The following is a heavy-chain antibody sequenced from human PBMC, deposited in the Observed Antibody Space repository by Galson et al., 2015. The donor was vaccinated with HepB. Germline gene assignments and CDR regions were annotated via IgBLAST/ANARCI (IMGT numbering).Heavy chain of an antibody. D-gene: IGHD3-22*01. CDR2: ISAYNGNT. Sequence: SVKVSCKASGYTFTSYGISWVRQAPGQGLEWMGWISAYNGNTNYAQKLQGRVTMTTDTSTSTAYMELRSLRSDDTAVYYCARVAPLSGYQKSLISGYFDLWGRGTLATVSS. V-gene: IGHV1-18*01. CDR3: ARVAPLSGYQKSLISGYFDL. J-gene: IGHJ2*01. CDR1: GYTFTSYG.